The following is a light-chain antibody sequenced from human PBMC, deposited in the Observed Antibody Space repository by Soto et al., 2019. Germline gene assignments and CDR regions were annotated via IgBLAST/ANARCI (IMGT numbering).Light chain of an antibody. Sequence: EIMLTQSPATLSASPGERATLSCRASQNVGVRLAWYQHKPGQAPRLLIYGASSRATGIPDRFSGSGSGTDFTLTISRLEPEDFAVYYCQQYGSSPKTFGQGTKVEIK. V-gene: IGKV3-20*01. J-gene: IGKJ1*01. CDR3: QQYGSSPKT. CDR1: QNVGVR. CDR2: GAS.